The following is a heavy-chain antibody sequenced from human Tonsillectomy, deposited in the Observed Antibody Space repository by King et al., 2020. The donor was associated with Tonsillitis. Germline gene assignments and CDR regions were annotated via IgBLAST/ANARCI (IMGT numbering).Heavy chain of an antibody. CDR1: GFSLSTSGVS. V-gene: IGHV2-5*01. J-gene: IGHJ4*02. CDR3: AHRLLSASGYSYGLDY. Sequence: ITLKESGPPLVKPTQTLTLTCTFSGFSLSTSGVSVGWIRQPPGKALECLALIYWNDDKRYSPSLKTRLTITKDTSKNQVVLTMTNMDPVDTATYYCAHRLLSASGYSYGLDYWGQGTLVTVSS. CDR2: IYWNDDK. D-gene: IGHD5-18*01.